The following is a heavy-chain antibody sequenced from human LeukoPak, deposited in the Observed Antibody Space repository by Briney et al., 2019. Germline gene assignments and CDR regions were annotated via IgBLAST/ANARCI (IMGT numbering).Heavy chain of an antibody. D-gene: IGHD2-15*01. CDR1: GFTVSSNS. J-gene: IGHJ6*03. Sequence: GGSLRLSCTVSGFTVSSNSWSWVRQAPGKGLEWVSAISGSGGSTYYADSVKGRFTISRDNSKNTLYLQMNSLRADDTAVYYCARVLRYCSGGNCYSGGLGYMDVWGKGTTVTISS. V-gene: IGHV3-23*01. CDR2: ISGSGGST. CDR3: ARVLRYCSGGNCYSGGLGYMDV.